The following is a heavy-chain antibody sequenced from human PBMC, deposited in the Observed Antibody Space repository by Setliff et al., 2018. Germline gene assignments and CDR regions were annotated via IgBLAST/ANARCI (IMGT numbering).Heavy chain of an antibody. CDR2: IYYSGST. J-gene: IGHJ4*02. V-gene: IGHV4-38-2*01. D-gene: IGHD1-26*01. CDR3: ARALGATITHFDY. CDR1: GYSISSGYN. Sequence: SETLSLTCAVSGYSISSGYNWGWIRQPPGKGLEWIGSIYYSGSTYYNPSLKSRVTISVDTSKKQFSLKLSSVTAADTAVYYCARALGATITHFDYWGQGTLVTVSS.